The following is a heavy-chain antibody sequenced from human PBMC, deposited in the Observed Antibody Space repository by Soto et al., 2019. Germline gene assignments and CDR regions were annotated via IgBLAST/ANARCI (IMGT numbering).Heavy chain of an antibody. CDR2: IYYSGST. Sequence: KASETLSLTCTVSGGSISSGDYYWSWIRQPPGKGLEWIGYIYYSGSTYYNPSLKSRVTISVDTSKNQFSLKLSSVTAADTAVYYCARDYTGTTIFDYWGQGTLVTVSS. V-gene: IGHV4-30-4*01. D-gene: IGHD1-7*01. CDR1: GGSISSGDYY. CDR3: ARDYTGTTIFDY. J-gene: IGHJ4*02.